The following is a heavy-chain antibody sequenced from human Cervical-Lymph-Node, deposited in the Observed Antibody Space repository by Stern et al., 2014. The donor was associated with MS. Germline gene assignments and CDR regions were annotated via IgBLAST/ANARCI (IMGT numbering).Heavy chain of an antibody. J-gene: IGHJ5*02. V-gene: IGHV1-46*01. CDR1: GYTFTHYH. CDR3: ARDMVDADKWFDP. CDR2: INPNGGST. D-gene: IGHD4/OR15-4a*01. Sequence: VQLVQSGAEVKKPGASVNVSCKTSGYTFTHYHIHWVRQAPGQGLEWMAMINPNGGSTTYGQKFHGRVTVTRDTSTSTVYMELRGLRSDDTALYYCARDMVDADKWFDPWGQGTLGTVSS.